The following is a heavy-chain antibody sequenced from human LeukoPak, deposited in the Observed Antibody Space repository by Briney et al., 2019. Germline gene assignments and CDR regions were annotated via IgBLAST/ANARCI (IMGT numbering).Heavy chain of an antibody. Sequence: GWSLRLSCAASGFTFSTYAMSWVRQAPGKGLQCVSGTTGSGDSAYSEDSVKGRFFVSRDNSKNTLYLQMNSLRPEDTALYYCAKGRHSRSYNELDYWGQGTLVAVSS. CDR2: TTGSGDSA. J-gene: IGHJ4*02. V-gene: IGHV3-23*01. D-gene: IGHD3-10*01. CDR3: AKGRHSRSYNELDY. CDR1: GFTFSTYA.